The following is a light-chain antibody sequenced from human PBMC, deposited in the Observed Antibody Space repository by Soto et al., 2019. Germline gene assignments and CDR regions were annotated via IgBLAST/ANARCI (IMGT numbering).Light chain of an antibody. Sequence: IXLXQTPLSSAVXXXQPASFSXXSSXXLXHXDGXXYWGWLHLRPGQPPRLLIYQISRRPPGVPDRFSGSGAGTNFTLKISRVEPEDVGIFYCMQASQLRTFGQGTKVEIK. CDR3: MQASQLRT. V-gene: IGKV2-24*01. CDR2: QIS. CDR1: XXLXHXDGXXY. J-gene: IGKJ1*01.